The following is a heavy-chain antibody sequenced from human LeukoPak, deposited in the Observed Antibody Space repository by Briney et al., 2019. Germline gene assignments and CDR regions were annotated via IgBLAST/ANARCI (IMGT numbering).Heavy chain of an antibody. J-gene: IGHJ6*02. CDR2: ISSSSSYI. V-gene: IGHV3-21*01. D-gene: IGHD3-16*01. CDR3: ARDGGPGYYYGMDV. Sequence: GGSLRLSCAASGFTFSSYAMNWVRQAPGKGLEWVSSISSSSSYIYYADSVKGRFTISRDNAKNSLYLQMNSLRAEDTAVYYCARDGGPGYYYGMDVWGQGTTDTVSS. CDR1: GFTFSSYA.